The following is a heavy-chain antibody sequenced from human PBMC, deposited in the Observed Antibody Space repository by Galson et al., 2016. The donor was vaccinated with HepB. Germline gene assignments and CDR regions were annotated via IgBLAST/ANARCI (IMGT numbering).Heavy chain of an antibody. CDR2: IYYSGST. D-gene: IGHD3-10*01. J-gene: IGHJ4*02. V-gene: IGHV4-59*01. CDR1: GASISTYY. Sequence: SETLSLTCTVSGASISTYYWGWIRQPPGKGLEWIGYIYYSGSTNYNPSLKSRVTIPVDTSKNQFSLKLTSVTAADAAVYYCARVWFGDLSEYYFDYWGQGTLVTVSS. CDR3: ARVWFGDLSEYYFDY.